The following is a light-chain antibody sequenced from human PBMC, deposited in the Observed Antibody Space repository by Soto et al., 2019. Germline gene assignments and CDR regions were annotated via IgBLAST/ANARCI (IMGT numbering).Light chain of an antibody. CDR1: SSDVGGYNY. CDR3: SSYAGSNVV. CDR2: EVS. J-gene: IGLJ2*01. V-gene: IGLV2-8*01. Sequence: QSALTQPTSASGSPGQSVTISCTGTSSDVGGYNYVSWYQQHPGKAPKLMIYEVSKRPSGVPDRFSGSKSGNTASLTVSGFQAEDEADYYCSSYAGSNVVFGGWTKLTVL.